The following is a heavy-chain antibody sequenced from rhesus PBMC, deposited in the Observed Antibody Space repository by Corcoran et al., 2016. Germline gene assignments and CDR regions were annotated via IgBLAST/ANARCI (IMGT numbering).Heavy chain of an antibody. D-gene: IGHD3-3*01. V-gene: IGHV2S1*01. CDR1: GFSLSTSGMG. Sequence: QVTLKESGPALVKPTQTLTLTCTFSGFSLSTSGMGVGWIRQPPGKALEWLASIYWEDDKYYTKSLKSRLTISKDTSKNQVVLTMTNMDPVDTATYYCARAFWTGYYCYFDYWGQGVLVTVSS. CDR2: IYWEDDK. J-gene: IGHJ4*01. CDR3: ARAFWTGYYCYFDY.